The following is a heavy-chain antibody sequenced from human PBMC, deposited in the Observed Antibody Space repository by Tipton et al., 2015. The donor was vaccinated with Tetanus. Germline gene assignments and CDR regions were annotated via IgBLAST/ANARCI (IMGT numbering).Heavy chain of an antibody. CDR1: GYNFVNFG. CDR2: ISAYNGKT. D-gene: IGHD6-25*01. V-gene: IGHV1-18*01. J-gene: IGHJ6*02. Sequence: QSGAEVKEPGASVKVSCKASGYNFVNFGISWVRQAPGQGLEWMGWISAYNGKTKYAQRLQGRVTMTTDRSASTAYMDLRRLRSDDTAVYYCARVQEQRIDYYGMDVWGQGTTVTVSS. CDR3: ARVQEQRIDYYGMDV.